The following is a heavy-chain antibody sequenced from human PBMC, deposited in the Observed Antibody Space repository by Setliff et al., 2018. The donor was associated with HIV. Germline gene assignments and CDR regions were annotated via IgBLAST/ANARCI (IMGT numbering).Heavy chain of an antibody. CDR2: MNPNSGNT. J-gene: IGHJ6*02. CDR1: GYTFTSYD. D-gene: IGHD3-3*01. CDR3: ARVPGITIFGVVSPGSYYYYGMDV. V-gene: IGHV1-8*02. Sequence: ASVKVSCKASGYTFTSYDINWVRQATGQGPEWMGWMNPNSGNTGYAQKFQGRVTMTRNTSISTAYMELSSLRSEDTAVYYCARVPGITIFGVVSPGSYYYYGMDVWGQGTTVTVSS.